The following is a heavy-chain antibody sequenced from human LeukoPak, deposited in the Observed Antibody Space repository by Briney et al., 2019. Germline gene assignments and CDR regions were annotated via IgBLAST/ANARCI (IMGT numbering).Heavy chain of an antibody. V-gene: IGHV3-15*01. D-gene: IGHD3-22*01. CDR1: GFTFSNAW. J-gene: IGHJ4*02. CDR3: TTGYSSGYHYVAEWDY. Sequence: GGSLRLSCAASGFTFSNAWMSWVRQAPGKGLEWVGRIKSKTDGGTTDYAAPVKGRFTISRDDSKNTLYLQMNSLKTEDTAVYYCTTGYSSGYHYVAEWDYWGQGTLVTVSS. CDR2: IKSKTDGGTT.